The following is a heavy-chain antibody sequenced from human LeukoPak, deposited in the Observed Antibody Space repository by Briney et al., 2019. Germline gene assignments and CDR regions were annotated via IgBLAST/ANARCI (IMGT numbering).Heavy chain of an antibody. CDR1: GFTFSSYW. CDR3: ARENGGSYGYLFDY. Sequence: GGSLRLSCAATGFTFSSYWMSWVRQAPGKGLEWVANIKQDGSEKNYVDSVKGRFTISRDNAKNSLYLQMNSLRAEDTAVYYCARENGGSYGYLFDYWGQGTLVTVSS. J-gene: IGHJ4*02. V-gene: IGHV3-7*01. CDR2: IKQDGSEK. D-gene: IGHD5-18*01.